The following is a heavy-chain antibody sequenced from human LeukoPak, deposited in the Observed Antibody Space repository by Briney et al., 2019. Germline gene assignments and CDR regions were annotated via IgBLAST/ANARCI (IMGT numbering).Heavy chain of an antibody. D-gene: IGHD3-9*01. J-gene: IGHJ5*02. Sequence: ASVKVSCKASGYTFTSYGISWVRQAPGQGLEWMGWISAYNGNTNYAQKLQGRVTMTTDTSTSTAYMELRSLRSDDTAVYYCARGILLTGYRKLDNWFDPWGQGTLVTVSS. CDR2: ISAYNGNT. CDR3: ARGILLTGYRKLDNWFDP. CDR1: GYTFTSYG. V-gene: IGHV1-18*01.